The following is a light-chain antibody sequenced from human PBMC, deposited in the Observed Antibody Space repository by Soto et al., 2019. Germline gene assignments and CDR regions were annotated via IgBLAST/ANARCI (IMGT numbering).Light chain of an antibody. V-gene: IGKV1-13*02. CDR3: QQCNSYPQAT. CDR1: QGISSA. J-gene: IGKJ3*01. CDR2: DAS. Sequence: AIQLTQSPSSLSASVGDRVTITCRASQGISSALAWYQQKPGKAPKLLIYDASSLESGVPSRFSGSGSGTDFTLTISSLQPEDFATYYCQQCNSYPQATFGPGTKVDIK.